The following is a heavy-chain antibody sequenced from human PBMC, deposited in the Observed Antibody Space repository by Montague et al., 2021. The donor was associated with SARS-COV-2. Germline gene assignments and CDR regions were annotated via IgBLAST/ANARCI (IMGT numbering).Heavy chain of an antibody. CDR2: INHSGGT. V-gene: IGHV4-34*01. CDR1: GGSFSGHS. J-gene: IGHJ4*02. D-gene: IGHD3-22*01. Sequence: SETLSLTCAVYGGSFSGHSWTWSRQPPGKGLEWIGEINHSGGTNYNPSLKSRVTISVDTSKNQFSLKLSSLTAADTAVYYCARGLTDVTVILVFVGASLYFDSWGQGALATVSS. CDR3: ARGLTDVTVILVFVGASLYFDS.